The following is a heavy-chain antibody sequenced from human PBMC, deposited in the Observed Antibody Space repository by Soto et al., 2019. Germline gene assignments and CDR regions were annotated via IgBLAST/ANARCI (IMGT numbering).Heavy chain of an antibody. CDR1: GYTFTSYF. Sequence: QVQLVQSGAEVKKPGASVRVSCKASGYTFTSYFIYWVRLAPGQGLEWMGFINPTGGATRYAQKFQGRVTLTRDTSTSTVYMELRSLRSEDTAVYYCAGASPVSHFFDYWGQGTLVTVSS. J-gene: IGHJ4*02. CDR2: INPTGGAT. CDR3: AGASPVSHFFDY. V-gene: IGHV1-46*01. D-gene: IGHD4-4*01.